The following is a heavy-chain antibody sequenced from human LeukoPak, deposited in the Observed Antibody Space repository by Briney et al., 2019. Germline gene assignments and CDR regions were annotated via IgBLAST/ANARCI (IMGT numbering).Heavy chain of an antibody. D-gene: IGHD2-2*01. Sequence: ASVKVSCKASGYTFTAYYLQWVRLAPGQGLEWMGWISPKSGGTEYAQRFQGRVTMTRDTSISTAYMELSRLRSDDTAVYYCARDHCSANSCYEGYYNGLDVWGQGTTVTVSS. CDR3: ARDHCSANSCYEGYYNGLDV. CDR2: ISPKSGGT. V-gene: IGHV1-2*02. J-gene: IGHJ6*02. CDR1: GYTFTAYY.